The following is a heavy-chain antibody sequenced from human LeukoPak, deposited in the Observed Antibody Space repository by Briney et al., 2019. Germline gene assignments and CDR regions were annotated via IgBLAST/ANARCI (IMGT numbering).Heavy chain of an antibody. J-gene: IGHJ4*02. V-gene: IGHV4-39*01. Sequence: SETLSLTCTVSGGSISSSSYYWGWIRQPPGKGLEWIGSIYYSGSTYYNPSLKSRVTISVDTSKNQFSLKLSSVTAADTAVYYCARAPSGVSFDYWGQGTLVTVSS. CDR1: GGSISSSSYY. D-gene: IGHD1-26*01. CDR2: IYYSGST. CDR3: ARAPSGVSFDY.